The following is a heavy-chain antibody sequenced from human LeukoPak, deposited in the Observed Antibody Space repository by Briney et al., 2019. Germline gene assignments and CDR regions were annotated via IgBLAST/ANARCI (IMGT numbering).Heavy chain of an antibody. V-gene: IGHV5-51*01. Sequence: GESLKISCKGSGYSFTSYWIGWVRQIPGKGLEWMGIIYPGDSDTRYSPSFQGQVTISADKSISTAYLQWSSLKASDTAMYYCARRYYDFWSGYHRYYFDYWGQGTLVTVSS. CDR1: GYSFTSYW. CDR2: IYPGDSDT. D-gene: IGHD3-3*01. CDR3: ARRYYDFWSGYHRYYFDY. J-gene: IGHJ4*02.